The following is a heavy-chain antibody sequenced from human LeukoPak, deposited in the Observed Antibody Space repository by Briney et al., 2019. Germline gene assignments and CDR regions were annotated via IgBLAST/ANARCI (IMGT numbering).Heavy chain of an antibody. J-gene: IGHJ4*02. V-gene: IGHV3-23*01. CDR2: ISSTGGTT. D-gene: IGHD1-26*01. CDR1: GITFSSYG. CDR3: ARDLSEWELLLGYFDY. Sequence: PGGTLRLSCAASGITFSSYGMSWVRQAPGKGLEWVSSISSTGGTTYYADSVKGRFTISRDNSKNTLYLQMNSLRAEDTAVYYCARDLSEWELLLGYFDYWGQGTLVTVSS.